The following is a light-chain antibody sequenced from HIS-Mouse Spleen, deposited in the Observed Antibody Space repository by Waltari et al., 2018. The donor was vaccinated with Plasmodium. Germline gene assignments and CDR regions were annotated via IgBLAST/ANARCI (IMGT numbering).Light chain of an antibody. CDR3: QQYNNWSFT. CDR2: GAS. Sequence: EIVMTQSPATLSVSPGDRATLSCRASQSVSSNLAWYQQKPGQAPRLLIYGASTRATGTPARISGSGSGTEFTLTISSLQSEDFAVYYCQQYNNWSFTFGPGTKVDIK. CDR1: QSVSSN. J-gene: IGKJ3*01. V-gene: IGKV3-15*01.